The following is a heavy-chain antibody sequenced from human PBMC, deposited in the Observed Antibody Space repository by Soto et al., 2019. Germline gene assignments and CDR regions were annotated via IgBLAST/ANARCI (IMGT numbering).Heavy chain of an antibody. V-gene: IGHV4-4*02. CDR1: GGSISSSNW. CDR2: IYHSGST. Sequence: SETLSLTCAVPGGSISSSNWWSWVRQPPGKGLEWIGEIYHSGSTNYNPSLKSRVTISVDKSKNQFSLKLSSVTAADTAVYYCARDKLLPGITASELGYFDLWGRGTLVTVSS. D-gene: IGHD1-20*01. CDR3: ARDKLLPGITASELGYFDL. J-gene: IGHJ2*01.